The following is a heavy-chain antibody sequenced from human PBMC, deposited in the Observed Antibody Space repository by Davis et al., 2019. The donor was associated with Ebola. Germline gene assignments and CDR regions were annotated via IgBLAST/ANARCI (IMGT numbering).Heavy chain of an antibody. CDR1: GGVVSNYG. V-gene: IGHV3-30*18. CDR2: ISYDGSNK. CDR3: AKDLNWD. Sequence: GESLKISCAASGGVVSNYGMNWVRQAPGKGLEWVAVISYDGSNKYYADSVKGRFTISRDNSKNTLYLQMNSLRAEDTAVYYCAKDLNWDWGQGTLVTVSS. D-gene: IGHD7-27*01. J-gene: IGHJ4*02.